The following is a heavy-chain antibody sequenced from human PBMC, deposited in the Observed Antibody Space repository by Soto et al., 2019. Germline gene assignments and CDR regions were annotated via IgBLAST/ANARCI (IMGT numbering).Heavy chain of an antibody. J-gene: IGHJ6*02. D-gene: IGHD2-8*01. CDR3: ARDRGNIVLMVYATSGMDV. CDR2: ISAYNGNT. Sequence: ASLKVSCKASGYTFTSYGISWVRQAPGQGLEWMGWISAYNGNTNYAQKLQGRVTMTTDTSTSTAYMELRSLRSDDTAVYYCARDRGNIVLMVYATSGMDVWGQGTTVTVSS. V-gene: IGHV1-18*01. CDR1: GYTFTSYG.